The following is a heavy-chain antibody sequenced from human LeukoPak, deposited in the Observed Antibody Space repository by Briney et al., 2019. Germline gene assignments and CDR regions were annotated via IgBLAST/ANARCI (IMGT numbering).Heavy chain of an antibody. Sequence: GGSLRLSCAASGFTFSSYAMSWVRQAPGKGLEWVSAISGSGGSTYYADPVKGRFTISRDNSKNTLYLQMNSLRAEDTAVYYCAKGRYCSGGSCYSPAYYFDYWGQGTLVTVSS. CDR1: GFTFSSYA. CDR3: AKGRYCSGGSCYSPAYYFDY. V-gene: IGHV3-23*01. D-gene: IGHD2-15*01. CDR2: ISGSGGST. J-gene: IGHJ4*02.